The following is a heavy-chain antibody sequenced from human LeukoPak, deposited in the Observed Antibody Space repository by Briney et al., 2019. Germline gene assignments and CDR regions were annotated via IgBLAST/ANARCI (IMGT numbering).Heavy chain of an antibody. CDR2: INPNSGGT. D-gene: IGHD1-26*01. V-gene: IGHV1-2*06. J-gene: IGHJ4*02. CDR1: GYTFTGYY. CDR3: ARYVTVGATYQHFDY. Sequence: ASVTVSCTASGYTFTGYYMYWVRQAPGQGLEWMGRINPNSGGTNYAQKFQGRVTMTRDTSISTAYMELSRLRSDDTAVYYCARYVTVGATYQHFDYWGQGTLVTVSS.